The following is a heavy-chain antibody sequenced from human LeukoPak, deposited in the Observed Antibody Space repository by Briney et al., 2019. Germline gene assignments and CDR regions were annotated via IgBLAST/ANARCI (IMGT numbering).Heavy chain of an antibody. D-gene: IGHD6-19*01. V-gene: IGHV3-30*18. CDR2: ISYDGSNK. CDR3: AKRRAGVPKQWLALDY. Sequence: GGSLRLSCAASGFTFSNYGMHWVRQAPGKGLEWVALISYDGSNKYYADSVKGRFTISRDNSKNTLYLQMNSLRAEDTAVYYCAKRRAGVPKQWLALDYWGQGTLVTVSS. CDR1: GFTFSNYG. J-gene: IGHJ4*02.